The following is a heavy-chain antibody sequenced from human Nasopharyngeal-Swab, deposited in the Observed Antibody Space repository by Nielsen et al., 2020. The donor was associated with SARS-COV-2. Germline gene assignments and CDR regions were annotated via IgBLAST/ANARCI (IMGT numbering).Heavy chain of an antibody. D-gene: IGHD2-15*01. J-gene: IGHJ3*01. CDR1: GFTFSSYA. Sequence: GGSLRLSCAASGFTFSSYAMSWVRRAPGRGLEWVSAIGNSDETTYADSVRGRFTISRDTSNNKLNLQMTSLRAEDTGVYYCAKDVMRWAFDAWGQGTMVTVSS. CDR2: IGNSDETT. V-gene: IGHV3-23*01. CDR3: AKDVMRWAFDA.